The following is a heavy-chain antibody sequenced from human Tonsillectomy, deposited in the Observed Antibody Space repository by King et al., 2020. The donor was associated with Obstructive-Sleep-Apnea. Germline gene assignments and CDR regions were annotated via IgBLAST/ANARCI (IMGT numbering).Heavy chain of an antibody. J-gene: IGHJ4*02. V-gene: IGHV3-23*04. D-gene: IGHD4-17*01. CDR3: AKDYQYRNDYGDYVGSFDY. CDR1: GFTFSSYA. Sequence: VQLVESGGGLVQPGGSLRLSCAASGFTFSSYAMSWVRQAPGKGLEWVSAVSGSGGSAYYADSVKGRFTISRDNSKNTLYLQMNSLRAEDTAVYYCAKDYQYRNDYGDYVGSFDYWGQGTLVTVSS. CDR2: VSGSGGSA.